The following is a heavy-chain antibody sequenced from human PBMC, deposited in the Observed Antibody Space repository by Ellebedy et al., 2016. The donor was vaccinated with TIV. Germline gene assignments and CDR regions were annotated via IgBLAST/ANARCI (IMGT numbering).Heavy chain of an antibody. D-gene: IGHD7-27*01. CDR2: INAGTGNT. CDR1: GYTFTTYA. V-gene: IGHV1-3*01. CDR3: ARDSRIGATTGVGWFDP. Sequence: AASVKVSCKASGYTFTTYAMHWVRQAPGQRLEWMGWINAGTGNTKYSQKFQGRVTITRDTSASTAYMELRSLRSEDTDVYYCARDSRIGATTGVGWFDPWGQGTLVTVSS. J-gene: IGHJ5*02.